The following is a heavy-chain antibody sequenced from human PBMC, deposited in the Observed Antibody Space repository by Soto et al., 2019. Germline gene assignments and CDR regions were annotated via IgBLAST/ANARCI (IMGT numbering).Heavy chain of an antibody. CDR2: INHSGST. CDR1: GESFSGYY. V-gene: IGHV4-34*01. J-gene: IGHJ4*02. CDR3: ARGKRGIPGRYFDY. Sequence: QVQLQQWGAGLLKPSETLSLTCAVYGESFSGYYWSWIRQPPGKGLEWIGEINHSGSTNYNPSLKSRVTISVDTSKNQFSLKRSSVTAADTAVCYCARGKRGIPGRYFDYWGQGTLVTVSS. D-gene: IGHD7-27*01.